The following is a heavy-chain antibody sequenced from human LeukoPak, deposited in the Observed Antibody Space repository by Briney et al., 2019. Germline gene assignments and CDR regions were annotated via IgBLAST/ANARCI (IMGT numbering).Heavy chain of an antibody. D-gene: IGHD2-15*01. CDR3: ARDGTVAFDY. V-gene: IGHV4-59*01. J-gene: IGHJ4*02. CDR2: IYYSGST. Sequence: SETLSLTCTVSAGSISSYYWSWIRQPPGKGLEWIGYIYYSGSTNYNPSLKSRVTISVDTSKNQFSLKLSSVTAADTAVYYCARDGTVAFDYWGQGTLVTVSS. CDR1: AGSISSYY.